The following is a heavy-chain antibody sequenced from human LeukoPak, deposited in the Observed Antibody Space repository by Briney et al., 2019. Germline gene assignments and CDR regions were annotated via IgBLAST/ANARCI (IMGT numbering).Heavy chain of an antibody. J-gene: IGHJ4*02. Sequence: ASVKVSCKASGYTFTSYAMHWVRQAPGQRLEWMGWINAGNGNTKYSQKFQGRVTITRDTSASTAYMELSSLRSEDTAVYYCAREYSGSWYYVGYWGQGTLVTVSS. CDR3: AREYSGSWYYVGY. D-gene: IGHD6-13*01. CDR1: GYTFTSYA. V-gene: IGHV1-3*01. CDR2: INAGNGNT.